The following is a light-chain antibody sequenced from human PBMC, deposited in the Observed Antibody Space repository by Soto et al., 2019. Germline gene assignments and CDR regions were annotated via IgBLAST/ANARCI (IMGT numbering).Light chain of an antibody. CDR1: STDVGDYKY. CDR3: SSLAGGTLV. CDR2: EVN. V-gene: IGLV2-8*01. J-gene: IGLJ2*01. Sequence: QSALTQPPSASGSPGQSVTISCTGTSTDVGDYKYVFWYQQHPGKAPKLLIYEVNKRPSGVPDRFSGSKSGNTASLTVSGPQAEDEADYYCSSLAGGTLVFGGGTKLTVL.